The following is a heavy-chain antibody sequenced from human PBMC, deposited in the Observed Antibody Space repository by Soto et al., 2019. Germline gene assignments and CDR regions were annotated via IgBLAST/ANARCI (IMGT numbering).Heavy chain of an antibody. CDR1: GASISSSY. V-gene: IGHV4-59*01. D-gene: IGHD3-10*01. CDR3: ARVRGASGSYYFDF. Sequence: SETLSLTCTVSGASISSSYWSWIRQPPGKGLEWIGYISQRGSTNFNPSLMGRVTISVDTSKNEFSLRLNSVTAADTAVYYCARVRGASGSYYFDFWGLGILVTVSS. J-gene: IGHJ4*02. CDR2: ISQRGST.